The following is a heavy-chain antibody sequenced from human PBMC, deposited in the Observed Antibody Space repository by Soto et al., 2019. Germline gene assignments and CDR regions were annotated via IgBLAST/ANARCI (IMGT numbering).Heavy chain of an antibody. CDR2: IIPIFGTA. V-gene: IGHV1-69*13. Sequence: SVKVSCKASGGTFSSYAISWVRQAPGQGLEWMGGIIPIFGTANYAQKFQGRVTITADESTGTAYMELSSLRSEDTAVYYCARMSDGVWFGDQYWGQGTLVTVSS. D-gene: IGHD3-10*01. CDR3: ARMSDGVWFGDQY. J-gene: IGHJ4*02. CDR1: GGTFSSYA.